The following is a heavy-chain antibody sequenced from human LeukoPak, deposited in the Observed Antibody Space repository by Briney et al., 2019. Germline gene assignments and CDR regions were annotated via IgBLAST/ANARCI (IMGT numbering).Heavy chain of an antibody. CDR2: VYFSGST. V-gene: IGHV4-59*11. Sequence: SETLSLTCSVSGGSISGHYWSWIRQPPGKGLEWIGYVYFSGSTNYNPSLKSRVTISVDTSKNQFSLNLNSVTAADTAVYYCARDYYGSGSHYFDYWGQGTLVTVSS. D-gene: IGHD3-10*01. J-gene: IGHJ4*02. CDR1: GGSISGHY. CDR3: ARDYYGSGSHYFDY.